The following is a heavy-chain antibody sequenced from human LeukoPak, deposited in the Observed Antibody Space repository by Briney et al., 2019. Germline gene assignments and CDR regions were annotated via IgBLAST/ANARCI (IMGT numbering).Heavy chain of an antibody. Sequence: GSLRLSSAASGFTFSSYSMNWVRQAPGKGLEWVSTISSSSSYIYYADSVKGRFTISRDNAKNSLYLQMNSLRAEDTAVYYCARFFAGTVGAFDIWGQGTMVTVSS. D-gene: IGHD6-13*01. CDR3: ARFFAGTVGAFDI. V-gene: IGHV3-21*01. J-gene: IGHJ3*02. CDR1: GFTFSSYS. CDR2: ISSSSSYI.